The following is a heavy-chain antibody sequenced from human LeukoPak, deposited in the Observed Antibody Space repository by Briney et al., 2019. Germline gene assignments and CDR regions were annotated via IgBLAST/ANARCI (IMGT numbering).Heavy chain of an antibody. CDR1: GGSISSSSNY. CDR2: VYSTGNT. J-gene: IGHJ5*02. D-gene: IGHD5-12*01. CDR3: ARGGESGYDT. V-gene: IGHV4-39*01. Sequence: SETLSHTCTVSGGSISSSSNYWGWIRQPPGKGLEWIGTVYSTGNTYYNPSLKSRLTISIDTSKNQFSLKLSSVTAADTAVYYCARGGESGYDTWGQGSLVTVSS.